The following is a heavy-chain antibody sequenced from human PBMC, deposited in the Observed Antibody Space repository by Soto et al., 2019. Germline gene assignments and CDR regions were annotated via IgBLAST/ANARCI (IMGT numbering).Heavy chain of an antibody. CDR1: GASIISGRYY. D-gene: IGHD3-10*01. CDR3: ARDANRYASGSYCMDV. J-gene: IGHJ6*02. Sequence: SETLSLTCTVSGASIISGRYYSICTRRPRWKGLEWIGYIYYSGSAYYNPSLKSRVTMSVDTSKNQFSLKLSSVTAADTAVYYCARDANRYASGSYCMDVWGQGTTVTVSS. V-gene: IGHV4-31*03. CDR2: IYYSGSA.